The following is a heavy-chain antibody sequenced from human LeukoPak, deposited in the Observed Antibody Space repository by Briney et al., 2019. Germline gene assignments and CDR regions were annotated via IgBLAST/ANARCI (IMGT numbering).Heavy chain of an antibody. Sequence: GASVKVSCKASGYIFTGYYMHWVRQAPGQGLEWMGWINPNSGATNYAQKFQGRVTMTRDTSISTAYMELSRLTSDDTAVYYCARNPQLVDWGQGTLVTVSS. D-gene: IGHD6-13*01. J-gene: IGHJ4*02. CDR3: ARNPQLVD. V-gene: IGHV1-2*02. CDR1: GYIFTGYY. CDR2: INPNSGAT.